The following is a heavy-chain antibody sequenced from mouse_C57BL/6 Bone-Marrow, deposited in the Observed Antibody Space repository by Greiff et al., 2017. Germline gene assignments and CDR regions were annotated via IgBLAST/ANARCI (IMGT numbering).Heavy chain of an antibody. CDR3: ARDGGSSGYEFAY. J-gene: IGHJ3*01. V-gene: IGHV5-4*01. CDR1: GFTFSSYA. D-gene: IGHD3-2*02. Sequence: EVQLVESGGGLVKPGGSLKLSCAASGFTFSSYAMSWVRQTPEKRLEWVATISDGGSYTYYPDNVKGRFTISRDNAKNNLYLQMSHLKSEDTAMYYCARDGGSSGYEFAYWGQGTLGTVS. CDR2: ISDGGSYT.